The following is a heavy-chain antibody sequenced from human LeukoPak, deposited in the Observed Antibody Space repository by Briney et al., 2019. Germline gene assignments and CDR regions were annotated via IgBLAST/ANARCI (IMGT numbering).Heavy chain of an antibody. J-gene: IGHJ6*02. CDR3: ARGGSRVVPAAAHYYYGMDV. CDR1: GGSFSGYY. CDR2: INHSGST. Sequence: SETLSLTCAVYGGSFSGYYWSWIRQPPGKGLEWVGEINHSGSTNYNPSLKSRVTISVDTSKNQFSLKLSSVTAADTAVYYCARGGSRVVPAAAHYYYGMDVWGQGTTVTVSS. D-gene: IGHD2-2*01. V-gene: IGHV4-34*01.